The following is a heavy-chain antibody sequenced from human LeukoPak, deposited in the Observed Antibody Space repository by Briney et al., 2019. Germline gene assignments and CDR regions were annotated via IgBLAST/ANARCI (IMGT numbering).Heavy chain of an antibody. J-gene: IGHJ4*02. Sequence: GGSLRLSCAASEFDFSSHAMTWVRQAPGRGLEWVSAISISGSKTYYADSVKGRFTISRDNSKNTLYLQMNSLRAEDTAVYYCANEIRPNDYWGQGTQVTVSS. CDR3: ANEIRPNDY. CDR2: ISISGSKT. CDR1: EFDFSSHA. D-gene: IGHD4-17*01. V-gene: IGHV3-23*01.